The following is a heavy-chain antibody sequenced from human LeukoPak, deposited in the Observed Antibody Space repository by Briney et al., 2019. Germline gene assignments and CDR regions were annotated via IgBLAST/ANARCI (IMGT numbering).Heavy chain of an antibody. V-gene: IGHV1-2*02. Sequence: ASVKVSCKASGYTFTGYYMRWVRQAPGQGLEWMGWINPNSGGTNYAQKLQGRVTMTTDTSTSTAYMELSRLRSDDTAVYYCARAGIGGEGATTGFAFDIWGQGKMVTVSS. J-gene: IGHJ3*02. D-gene: IGHD1-26*01. CDR2: INPNSGGT. CDR1: GYTFTGYY. CDR3: ARAGIGGEGATTGFAFDI.